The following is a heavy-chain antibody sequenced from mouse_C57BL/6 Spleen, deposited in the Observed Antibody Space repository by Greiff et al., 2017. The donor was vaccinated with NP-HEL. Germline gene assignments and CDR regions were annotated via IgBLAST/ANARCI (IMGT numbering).Heavy chain of an antibody. CDR1: GYAFSSSW. V-gene: IGHV1-82*01. J-gene: IGHJ2*01. Sequence: QVQLKESGPELVKPGASVKISCKASGYAFSSSWVNWVKQRPGKGLEWIGRIYPGDGDTNYNGKFKGKATLTADKSSSTAYMQLSSLTSEDSAVYFCARGDPQLVGYWGQGTTLTVSS. CDR3: ARGDPQLVGY. D-gene: IGHD2-2*01. CDR2: IYPGDGDT.